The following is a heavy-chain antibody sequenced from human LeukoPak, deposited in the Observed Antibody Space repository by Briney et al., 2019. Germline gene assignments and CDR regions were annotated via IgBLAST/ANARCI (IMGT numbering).Heavy chain of an antibody. Sequence: EASVKVSCKASGYTFTGYYMHWVRQAPGQGLEWMGWINPNSGGTNYAQKFQGSVTTTRNTSISTAYMELSSLRSEDTAVYYCARGKAVLRYFDWLPDPGDYYYMDVWGKGTTVTISS. D-gene: IGHD3-9*01. CDR2: INPNSGGT. V-gene: IGHV1-2*02. CDR1: GYTFTGYY. J-gene: IGHJ6*03. CDR3: ARGKAVLRYFDWLPDPGDYYYMDV.